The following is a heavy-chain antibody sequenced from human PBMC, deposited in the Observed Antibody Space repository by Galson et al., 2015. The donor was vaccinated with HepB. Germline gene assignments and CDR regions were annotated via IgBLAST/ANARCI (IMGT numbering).Heavy chain of an antibody. J-gene: IGHJ4*02. Sequence: SVKVSCKASGYTLTINGISWVRQAPGKGLEWMGWISANSGDTKYAQKLQGRVTMTRDTSTSTAYLELRSLRSDDTAAYYCARDRDYRFDYWGQGTLVTVSS. CDR3: ARDRDYRFDY. CDR2: ISANSGDT. D-gene: IGHD4/OR15-4a*01. V-gene: IGHV1-18*04. CDR1: GYTLTING.